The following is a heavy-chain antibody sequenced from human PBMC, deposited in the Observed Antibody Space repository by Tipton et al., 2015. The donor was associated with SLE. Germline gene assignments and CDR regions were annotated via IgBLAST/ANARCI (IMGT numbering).Heavy chain of an antibody. CDR3: AKAPRFRELWYFDY. J-gene: IGHJ4*02. CDR2: ISGSGGST. V-gene: IGHV3-23*01. D-gene: IGHD3-10*01. Sequence: SLRLSCAASGFTFDDYAMHWARQAPGKGLEWVSAISGSGGSTYYADSVKGRFTISRDNSKNTLYLQMNSLRAEYTAVYYCAKAPRFRELWYFDYWGQGTLVTVSS. CDR1: GFTFDDYA.